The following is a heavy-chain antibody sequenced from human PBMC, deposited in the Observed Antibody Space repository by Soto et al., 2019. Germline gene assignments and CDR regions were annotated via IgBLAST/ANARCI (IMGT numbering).Heavy chain of an antibody. CDR2: IYYSGST. V-gene: IGHV4-31*03. CDR3: ARDPGGDGGLVDAFDI. D-gene: IGHD2-21*02. CDR1: GDSISSGGYY. J-gene: IGHJ3*02. Sequence: SETLSLTCTVSGDSISSGGYYWSWIRQHPGKGLEWIGCIYYSGSTYYNPSLKSRVTISVDTSKNQFSLKLSSVTAADTAVYYCARDPGGDGGLVDAFDIWGQGTMVTVSS.